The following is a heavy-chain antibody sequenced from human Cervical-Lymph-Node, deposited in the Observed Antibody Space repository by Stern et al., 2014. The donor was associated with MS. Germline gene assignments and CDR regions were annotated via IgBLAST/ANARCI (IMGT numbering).Heavy chain of an antibody. D-gene: IGHD3-22*01. CDR1: GFTFDDYA. CDR2: MSWKSNGM. J-gene: IGHJ4*02. Sequence: EVQLLESGGGLVHPGRSLRLSCAASGFTFDDYAMHWVRQAPGKGLEWVSGMSWKSNGMGYADSVKGRFTISRDNAKNSLYLEMNSLRAEDTALYYCARSPGGGLEWYDSSGYLDFWGQGTLVTVSS. CDR3: ARSPGGGLEWYDSSGYLDF. V-gene: IGHV3-9*01.